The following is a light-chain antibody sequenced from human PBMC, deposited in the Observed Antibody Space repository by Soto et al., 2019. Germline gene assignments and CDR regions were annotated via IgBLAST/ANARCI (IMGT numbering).Light chain of an antibody. J-gene: IGKJ4*01. CDR2: GAS. CDR3: QQYGSSPALT. Sequence: EIVLTQSPGTLSLSPGERATLSCRASQSVSSSYLAWYQQKPGQAPRLLIYGASSRATGIPDRFSGSGSGTDFTLTISRXEPEDFXVYXXQQYGSSPALTFGGGTKVEIK. V-gene: IGKV3-20*01. CDR1: QSVSSSY.